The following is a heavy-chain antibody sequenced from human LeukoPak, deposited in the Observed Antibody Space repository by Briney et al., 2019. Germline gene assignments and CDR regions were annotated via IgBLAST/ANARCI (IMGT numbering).Heavy chain of an antibody. CDR3: ARFVLGGHPDDAFDI. D-gene: IGHD3-16*01. J-gene: IGHJ3*02. V-gene: IGHV1-2*02. CDR2: INPNSGGT. CDR1: GYTFTGYY. Sequence: GASVKVSCKASGYTFTGYYMHWVRQAPGQGLEWMGWINPNSGGTNYAQKFQGRVTMTRNTSISTAYMELSSLRSEDTAVYYCARFVLGGHPDDAFDIWGQGTMVTVSS.